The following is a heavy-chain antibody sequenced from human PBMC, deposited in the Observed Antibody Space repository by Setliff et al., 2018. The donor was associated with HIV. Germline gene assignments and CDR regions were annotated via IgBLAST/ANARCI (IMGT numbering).Heavy chain of an antibody. Sequence: GSGPTLVNPTQTLTLTCNFSGFSLTTSGMCVSWIRQPPGKALEWLARIDWDDDKYYITSLKTRLTISKDTSKNQVVLTLTNVDPVDTATYYCAQICGGYFGSGNFPHWGLGTLVTVSS. V-gene: IGHV2-70*11. CDR3: AQICGGYFGSGNFPH. CDR2: IDWDDDK. D-gene: IGHD3-10*01. J-gene: IGHJ4*02. CDR1: GFSLTTSGMC.